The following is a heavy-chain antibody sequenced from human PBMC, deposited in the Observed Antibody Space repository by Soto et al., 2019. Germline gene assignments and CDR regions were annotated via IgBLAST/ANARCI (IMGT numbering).Heavy chain of an antibody. D-gene: IGHD1-20*01. J-gene: IGHJ6*02. V-gene: IGHV4-31*03. Sequence: SETLSLTCTVSGGSISSGGYYCSWILHHPGKGLEWIGSIYYSGSTYYNPSLKSRVTISVDTSKNQFSLKLSSVTAADTAVYYCARDSPLSVYGYYYGMDVWGQGTKVTVSS. CDR2: IYYSGST. CDR1: GGSISSGGYY. CDR3: ARDSPLSVYGYYYGMDV.